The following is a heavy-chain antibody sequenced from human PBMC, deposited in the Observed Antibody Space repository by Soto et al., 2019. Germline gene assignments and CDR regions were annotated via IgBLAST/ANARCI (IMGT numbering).Heavy chain of an antibody. Sequence: SETLSLTCTVSGGSISSGGYYWSWIRQHPGKGLEWIGYIYYSGSTYYNPSLKSRVTISVDTSKNQFSLKLSSVTAADTAVYYCARVEWGGVPAANWVDPWGQGTLVTVSS. D-gene: IGHD2-2*01. CDR1: GGSISSGGYY. J-gene: IGHJ5*02. CDR3: ARVEWGGVPAANWVDP. CDR2: IYYSGST. V-gene: IGHV4-31*03.